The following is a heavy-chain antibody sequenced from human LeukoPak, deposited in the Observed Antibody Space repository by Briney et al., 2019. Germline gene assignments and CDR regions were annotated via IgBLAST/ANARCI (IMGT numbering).Heavy chain of an antibody. Sequence: GESLKISCKGSGYSFTSYWIGWVRQMPGKGLEWMGIIYPGDSDTRYSPSFQGQVTISADKSISTAYLQWSSLKASDTAMYYCARLPPVYSYGYDYFDYWGQGTLVTVSS. D-gene: IGHD5-18*01. CDR3: ARLPPVYSYGYDYFDY. CDR1: GYSFTSYW. J-gene: IGHJ4*02. CDR2: IYPGDSDT. V-gene: IGHV5-51*01.